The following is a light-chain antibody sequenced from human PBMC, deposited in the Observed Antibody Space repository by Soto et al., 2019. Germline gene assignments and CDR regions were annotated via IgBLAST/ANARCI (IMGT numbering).Light chain of an antibody. CDR3: LQFDKWPPRLT. CDR1: QNLGTN. V-gene: IGKV3-15*01. J-gene: IGKJ4*01. Sequence: LLTQSPATVSVSPGEGATLSCRASQNLGTNLAWYQQKSGQAPRLLIYGASNRAPGVPAKFSGGGSGTGFTLTISSLQSEDFAVYYCLQFDKWPPRLTFGGGTKVDI. CDR2: GAS.